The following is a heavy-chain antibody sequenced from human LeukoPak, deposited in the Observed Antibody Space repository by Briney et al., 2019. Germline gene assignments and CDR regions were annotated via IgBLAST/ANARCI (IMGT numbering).Heavy chain of an antibody. CDR2: ISYDGSNK. D-gene: IGHD3-22*01. V-gene: IGHV3-30*18. CDR1: GFTFSSYG. CDR3: AKSGPYYYDSSGLFDY. Sequence: GGSLRLSCAASGFTFSSYGMHWVRQAPGKGLEWVAVISYDGSNKYYADSVKGRLTISRDNSKNTLYLQMNSLRAEDTAVYYCAKSGPYYYDSSGLFDYWGQGTLVTVSS. J-gene: IGHJ4*02.